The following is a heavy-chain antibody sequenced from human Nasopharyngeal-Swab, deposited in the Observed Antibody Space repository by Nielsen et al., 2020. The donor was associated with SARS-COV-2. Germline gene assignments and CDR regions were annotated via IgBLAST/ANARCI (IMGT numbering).Heavy chain of an antibody. CDR1: GGSFSGYY. CDR2: INHSGST. D-gene: IGHD3-16*01. CDR3: ARSRERRDDWGFGAPFDY. J-gene: IGHJ4*02. Sequence: SETLSLTCAVYGGSFSGYYWSWIRQPPGKGLEWIGEINHSGSTNYNPSLKSRVTISVDTSKNQFSLKLSSVTAADTAVYYCARSRERRDDWGFGAPFDYWGQGTLVTVSS. V-gene: IGHV4-34*01.